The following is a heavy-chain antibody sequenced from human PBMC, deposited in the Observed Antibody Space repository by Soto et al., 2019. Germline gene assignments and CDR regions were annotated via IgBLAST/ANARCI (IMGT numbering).Heavy chain of an antibody. CDR3: ARSYGSGSPISLYYYYGMDV. J-gene: IGHJ6*02. Sequence: GGSLRLSCAASGFTFSSYDMHWVRQATGKGLEWVSAIGTAGDTYYPGSVKGRFTISRENAKNSLYLQMNSLRAGDTAVYYCARSYGSGSPISLYYYYGMDVWGQGTTVTVSS. D-gene: IGHD3-10*01. CDR1: GFTFSSYD. CDR2: IGTAGDT. V-gene: IGHV3-13*04.